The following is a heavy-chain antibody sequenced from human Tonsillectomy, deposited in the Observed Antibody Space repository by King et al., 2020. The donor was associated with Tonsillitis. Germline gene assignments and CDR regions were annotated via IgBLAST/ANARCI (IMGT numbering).Heavy chain of an antibody. V-gene: IGHV3-30*04. CDR1: GFTFSSYA. J-gene: IGHJ4*02. Sequence: VQLVESGGGVVQPGRSLRLSCAASGFTFSSYAMHWVRQAPGKGLEWVAVISYDGSNKYYADSVKGRFTISRDNSKNTLYLQMNSLRAEDTAVYYCARGIGDYFDHWGQGPLVTVSS. D-gene: IGHD3-10*01. CDR3: ARGIGDYFDH. CDR2: ISYDGSNK.